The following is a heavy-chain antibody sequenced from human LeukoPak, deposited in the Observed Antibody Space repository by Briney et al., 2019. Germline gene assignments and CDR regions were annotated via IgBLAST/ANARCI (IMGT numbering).Heavy chain of an antibody. V-gene: IGHV4-59*01. J-gene: IGHJ4*02. Sequence: SETLSLTCTVSGGSISNYYWSWLRQPPGKGLEWIGHIYYSGTTNYNPSLKSRVTISVDTSKNQFSLKLNSVTAADTAVYYCARGVYIAAAQYGYWGQGTLVTVSS. CDR1: GGSISNYY. CDR3: ARGVYIAAAQYGY. CDR2: IYYSGTT. D-gene: IGHD6-13*01.